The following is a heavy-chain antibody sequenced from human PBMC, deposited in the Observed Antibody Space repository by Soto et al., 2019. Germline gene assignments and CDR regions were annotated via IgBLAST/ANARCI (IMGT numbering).Heavy chain of an antibody. CDR3: ARDPLMGGDPHTYYSYGMDV. J-gene: IGHJ6*02. Sequence: QVQLVESGGGVVQPGRSLRLSCAASGFTFSSYAMHWVRQAPGKGLEWVAVISYDGSNKYYADSVKDRFTISRDNSKNTLYLQMKGLRAEDTAMYYCARDPLMGGDPHTYYSYGMDVWGQGTTVTVSS. CDR1: GFTFSSYA. CDR2: ISYDGSNK. D-gene: IGHD3-10*01. V-gene: IGHV3-30-3*01.